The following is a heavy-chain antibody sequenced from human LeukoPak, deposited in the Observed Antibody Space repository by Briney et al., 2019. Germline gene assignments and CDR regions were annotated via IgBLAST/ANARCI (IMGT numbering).Heavy chain of an antibody. CDR3: ARDRYYYDSSGYYYFDY. V-gene: IGHV4-59*12. Sequence: SETLSLTCSVSGDSITGYSWSWIRQTPGKGLEWIGYIYYNGDTHYNPSLNSRLSMSVDTSKNQFSLKVSSVTAADTAVYYCARDRYYYDSSGYYYFDYWGQGTLVTVSS. CDR1: GDSITGYS. CDR2: IYYNGDT. D-gene: IGHD3-22*01. J-gene: IGHJ4*02.